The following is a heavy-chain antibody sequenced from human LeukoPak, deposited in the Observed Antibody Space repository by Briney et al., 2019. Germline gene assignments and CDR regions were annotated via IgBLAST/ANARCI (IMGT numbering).Heavy chain of an antibody. CDR2: ISYDGSNK. Sequence: GRSLRLSCAASGFTFSSYAMHWVRQAPGKGLGWVAVISYDGSNKYYADSVKGRFTISRDNSKNTLYLQMNSLRAEDTAVYYCARDLCSGGNCYTGIDYWGQGTLVTVSS. D-gene: IGHD2-15*01. CDR3: ARDLCSGGNCYTGIDY. CDR1: GFTFSSYA. V-gene: IGHV3-30-3*01. J-gene: IGHJ4*02.